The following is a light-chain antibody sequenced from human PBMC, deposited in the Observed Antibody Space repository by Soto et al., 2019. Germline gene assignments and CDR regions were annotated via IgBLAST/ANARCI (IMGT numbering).Light chain of an antibody. CDR2: GAS. V-gene: IGKV3-15*01. CDR3: QQYNDWPPLT. CDR1: QSVRSN. Sequence: EIVMTQSPATLSVSPGERATLSCRASQSVRSNLAWYQQKPGQVPRLLIYGASTRATGIPVRFSGSGSGTEFTITINSLQSEDFAVYYCQQYNDWPPLTFGGGTKVEIK. J-gene: IGKJ4*01.